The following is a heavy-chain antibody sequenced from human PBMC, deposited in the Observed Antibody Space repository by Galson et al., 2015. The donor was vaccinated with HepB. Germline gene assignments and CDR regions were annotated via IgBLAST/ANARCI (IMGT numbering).Heavy chain of an antibody. Sequence: SLRLSCAASGFTFSNAWMSWVRQAPGKGLEWVGRIKSKTDGGTTDYAAPVKGRFTISRDDSKNTLYLQMNSLKTEDTAVYYCTTLNYDFWSGYPYYFDYWGQGTLVTVSS. CDR2: IKSKTDGGTT. CDR3: TTLNYDFWSGYPYYFDY. D-gene: IGHD3-3*01. J-gene: IGHJ4*02. CDR1: GFTFSNAW. V-gene: IGHV3-15*01.